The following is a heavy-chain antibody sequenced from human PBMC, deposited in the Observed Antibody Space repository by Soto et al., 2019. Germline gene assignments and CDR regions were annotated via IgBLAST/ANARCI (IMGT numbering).Heavy chain of an antibody. CDR3: ARVGSSSWYSYYYGMDV. CDR2: ISAYNGNT. Sequence: ASVRVSCKASGYTFTSYGISWVRQAPGQGLEWMGWISAYNGNTNYAQKLQGRVTMTTDTSTSTAYMELRSLRSDDTAVYYCARVGSSSWYSYYYGMDVWGQGTTVTVSS. J-gene: IGHJ6*02. V-gene: IGHV1-18*04. D-gene: IGHD6-13*01. CDR1: GYTFTSYG.